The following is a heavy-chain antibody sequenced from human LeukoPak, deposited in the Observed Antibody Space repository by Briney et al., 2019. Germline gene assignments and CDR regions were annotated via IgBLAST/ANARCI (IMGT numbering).Heavy chain of an antibody. CDR3: AREVEELPSIAAPRGWFDP. J-gene: IGHJ5*02. CDR2: INPSGGST. Sequence: ASVKVSCKASGYTFTSYYMHWVRQAPGQELEWMGIINPSGGSTSYAQKFQGRVTMTRDTSTSTVYMELSSLRSEDTAVYYCAREVEELPSIAAPRGWFDPWVQGTLVTVSS. CDR1: GYTFTSYY. D-gene: IGHD6-6*01. V-gene: IGHV1-46*01.